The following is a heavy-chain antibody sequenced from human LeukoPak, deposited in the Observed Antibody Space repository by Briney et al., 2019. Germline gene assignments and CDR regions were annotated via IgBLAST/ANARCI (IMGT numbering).Heavy chain of an antibody. CDR3: AGGGAGVVASRPPDY. CDR2: IYYSGST. V-gene: IGHV4-39*07. Sequence: SETLSLTCTVSGVSIITSNSYWGWIRQPPGKGLEWIGSIYYSGSTYYNPSLKSRVTISVDTSKNQFSLKLSSVTAADTAVYYCAGGGAGVVASRPPDYWGQGTLVTVSS. CDR1: GVSIITSNSY. J-gene: IGHJ4*02. D-gene: IGHD3-22*01.